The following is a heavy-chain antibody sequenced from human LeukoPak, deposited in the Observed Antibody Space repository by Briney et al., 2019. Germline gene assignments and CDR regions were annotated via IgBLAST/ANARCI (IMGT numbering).Heavy chain of an antibody. CDR2: IYYSGST. Sequence: PSETLSLACTVSGGSISSSSYYWGRIRQPPGKGLEWIGSIYYSGSTYYNPSLKSRVTISVDTSKNQFSLKLSSATAADTAVYYCARGEYYYDSSGQYFDYWGQGTLVTVSS. D-gene: IGHD3-22*01. CDR1: GGSISSSSYY. J-gene: IGHJ4*02. V-gene: IGHV4-39*07. CDR3: ARGEYYYDSSGQYFDY.